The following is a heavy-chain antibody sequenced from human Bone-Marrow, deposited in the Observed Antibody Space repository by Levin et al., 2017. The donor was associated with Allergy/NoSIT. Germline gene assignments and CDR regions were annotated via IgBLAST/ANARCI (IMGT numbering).Heavy chain of an antibody. CDR2: IRPSSHNT. J-gene: IGHJ4*02. V-gene: IGHV3-23*01. Sequence: GESLKISCVASGFTFAYSAMSWVRQAPGKGLEWVSSIRPSSHNTNYVDSLAFLFPVSRDDSKNTMYLQMNSLRVEDTAVYYCVKHFSHWGQGTLVTVSS. CDR3: VKHFSH. CDR1: GFTFAYSA.